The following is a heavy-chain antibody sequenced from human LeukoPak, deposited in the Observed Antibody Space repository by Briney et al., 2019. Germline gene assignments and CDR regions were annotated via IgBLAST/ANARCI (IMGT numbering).Heavy chain of an antibody. Sequence: SETLSLTCTVSGASISSYYWSWIRQPPGKGLEWIGYIYNSGSTNYNPSLKSRVTISVDTSKNQFSLKLSSVTAADTAVYYCARSGRYYESSGHYHVVYWGQGTLVTVSS. D-gene: IGHD3-22*01. CDR2: IYNSGST. CDR3: ARSGRYYESSGHYHVVY. V-gene: IGHV4-59*08. CDR1: GASISSYY. J-gene: IGHJ4*02.